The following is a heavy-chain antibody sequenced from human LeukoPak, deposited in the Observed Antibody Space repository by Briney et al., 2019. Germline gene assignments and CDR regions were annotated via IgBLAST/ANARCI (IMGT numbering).Heavy chain of an antibody. CDR1: GFSLSTSGMC. V-gene: IGHV2-70*11. CDR2: IDWDDDK. D-gene: IGHD4-17*01. CDR3: ARIKIAGDYGRRAFDV. J-gene: IGHJ3*01. Sequence: SGPTLVNPTQTLTLTCTFSGFSLSTSGMCVSWIRQPPGKALEWLARIDWDDDKYYSTSLKTRLTISKDTSKNQVVLTMTNMDPVDTATYYCARIKIAGDYGRRAFDVWGQGTMVTVSS.